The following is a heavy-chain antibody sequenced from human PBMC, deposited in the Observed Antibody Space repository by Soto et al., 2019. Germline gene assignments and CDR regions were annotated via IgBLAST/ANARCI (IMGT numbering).Heavy chain of an antibody. CDR2: ISYDGSNK. Sequence: QVQLVESGGGVVQPGRSLRLSCAASGFTFSSYAMHWVRQAPGKGLEWVAVISYDGSNKYYEDSVKGRFTISRDNSKNTLYLQMNSLRAEETAVYYCAIDRLVGATSYYFGFWGQGTLVTVSS. CDR1: GFTFSSYA. CDR3: AIDRLVGATSYYFGF. V-gene: IGHV3-30-3*01. D-gene: IGHD1-26*01. J-gene: IGHJ4*02.